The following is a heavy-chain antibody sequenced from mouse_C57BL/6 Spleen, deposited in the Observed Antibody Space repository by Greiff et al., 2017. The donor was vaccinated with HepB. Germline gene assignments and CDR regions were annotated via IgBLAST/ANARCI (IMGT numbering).Heavy chain of an antibody. CDR1: GYAFSSSW. D-gene: IGHD3-3*01. J-gene: IGHJ2*01. CDR2: IYTGDGDT. Sequence: VQLQQSGPELVKPGASVKISCKASGYAFSSSWMNWVKQRPGKGLEWIGRIYTGDGDTNYNGKFKGKATLTADKSSSTAYMQLSSLTSEDSAVYFCAREGLGPFDYWGQGTTLTVSS. V-gene: IGHV1-82*01. CDR3: AREGLGPFDY.